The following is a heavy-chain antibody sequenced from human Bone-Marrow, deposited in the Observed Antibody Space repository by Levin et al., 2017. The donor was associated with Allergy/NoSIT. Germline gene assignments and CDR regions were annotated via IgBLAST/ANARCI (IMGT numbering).Heavy chain of an antibody. Sequence: PSETLSLTCTVSGSSMSSSDYYWGWIRRPPGKGLEWIGSIFYSGNSHYSPSLRSRVTMSVDTSKKQFSLNLTSVTAADTAVYYCAKLVPGFWGQGILVTVSS. J-gene: IGHJ4*02. CDR1: GSSMSSSDYY. V-gene: IGHV4-39*01. CDR2: IFYSGNS. CDR3: AKLVPGF. D-gene: IGHD2-15*01.